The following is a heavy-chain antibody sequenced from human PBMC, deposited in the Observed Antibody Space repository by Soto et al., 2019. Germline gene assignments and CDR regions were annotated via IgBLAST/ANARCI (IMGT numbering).Heavy chain of an antibody. Sequence: GGSLRLSCAASGSSFRSYWMHWVRQAPGKGLVWVARISSDGSTTTYADSASGRFIISRDNDANILYLQMSSLRAEDTAVYYCAKAAARFGDRYYFMEVWGKGTTVTVSS. CDR2: ISSDGSTT. V-gene: IGHV3-74*01. CDR1: GSSFRSYW. D-gene: IGHD3-16*01. CDR3: AKAAARFGDRYYFMEV. J-gene: IGHJ6*03.